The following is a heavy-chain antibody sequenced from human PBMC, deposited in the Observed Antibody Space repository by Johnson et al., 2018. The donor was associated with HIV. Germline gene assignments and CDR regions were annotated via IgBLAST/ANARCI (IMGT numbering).Heavy chain of an antibody. CDR1: EFTVSSNY. CDR3: ARASDSYFSADCYGDGFQI. J-gene: IGHJ3*02. V-gene: IGHV3-53*01. D-gene: IGHD2-21*02. Sequence: MQLVESGGKLIQPGGSLRLSCAASEFTVSSNYMSWVRQAPGKGLEWVSIIYDGDATYYADSVKGRFTISRDNAKNTLFLQMNSLRAEDTAVYYCARASDSYFSADCYGDGFQISDQGTKVIVSS. CDR2: IYDGDAT.